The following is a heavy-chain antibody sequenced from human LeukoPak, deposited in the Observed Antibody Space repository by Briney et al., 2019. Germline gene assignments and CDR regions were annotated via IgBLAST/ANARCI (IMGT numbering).Heavy chain of an antibody. CDR3: ARAVLIGYSYDRVAFDI. Sequence: PSETLSLTCTVSGGSISSYYWSWIRQPPGKGLEWIGYIYYSGSTNYNPSLKSRVTISVDTSKNQFSLKLSSVTAADTAVYYCARAVLIGYSYDRVAFDIWGQGTMVTVSS. CDR1: GGSISSYY. D-gene: IGHD5-18*01. V-gene: IGHV4-59*01. CDR2: IYYSGST. J-gene: IGHJ3*02.